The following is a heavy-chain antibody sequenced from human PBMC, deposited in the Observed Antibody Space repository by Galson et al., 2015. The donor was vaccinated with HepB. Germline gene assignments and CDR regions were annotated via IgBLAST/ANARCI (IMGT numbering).Heavy chain of an antibody. Sequence: SVKVSCKASGGTFSSYAISWVRQAPGQGLEWMGGIIPIFGTANYAQKFQGRVTITADESTSTAYMELSSLRSEDTAVYYRARDKAAVFGVVPPHYYFDYWGQGTLVTVSS. D-gene: IGHD3-3*01. J-gene: IGHJ4*02. CDR1: GGTFSSYA. V-gene: IGHV1-69*13. CDR3: ARDKAAVFGVVPPHYYFDY. CDR2: IIPIFGTA.